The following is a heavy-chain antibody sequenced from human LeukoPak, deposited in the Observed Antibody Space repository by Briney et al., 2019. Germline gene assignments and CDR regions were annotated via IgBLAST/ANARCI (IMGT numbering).Heavy chain of an antibody. Sequence: GGSLRLSCAASGFTFSSYWMSWVRQAPGKGLEWVANIKQDGSEKYYVDSVKGRFTISRDNSKNTLYLQMNSLRAEDTAVYYCAKYHYGSGSYRLNAFDIWGQGTMVTVSS. CDR1: GFTFSSYW. CDR3: AKYHYGSGSYRLNAFDI. D-gene: IGHD3-10*01. V-gene: IGHV3-7*03. CDR2: IKQDGSEK. J-gene: IGHJ3*02.